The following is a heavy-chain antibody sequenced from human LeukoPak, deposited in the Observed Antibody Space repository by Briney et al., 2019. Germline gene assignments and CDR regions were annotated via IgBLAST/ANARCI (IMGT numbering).Heavy chain of an antibody. CDR3: ARGRRAAAGIKGGYYFDY. Sequence: PSGTLSLTCAVSGGSISSSNWWSWVRQPPGKGLEWIGEIYHSGSTNYNPSLKSRVTISVDKSKNQFSLKLSSVTAADTAVYYCARGRRAAAGIKGGYYFDYWGQGTLVTVSS. CDR1: GGSISSSNW. D-gene: IGHD6-13*01. V-gene: IGHV4-4*02. CDR2: IYHSGST. J-gene: IGHJ4*02.